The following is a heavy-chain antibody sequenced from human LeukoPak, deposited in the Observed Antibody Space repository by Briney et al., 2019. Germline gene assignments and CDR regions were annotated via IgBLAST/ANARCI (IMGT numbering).Heavy chain of an antibody. CDR1: GFSLSNYG. J-gene: IGHJ4*02. Sequence: GGSLRLSCAASGFSLSNYGMHWVRQAPGKGLEWVAVIWYDGSDKKYADSVKGRFTISRDTSNNTLYAQMNSLRAEDTAVYYCARGRGSYFDYWGQETLVTVSS. D-gene: IGHD1-26*01. CDR3: ARGRGSYFDY. V-gene: IGHV3-33*01. CDR2: IWYDGSDK.